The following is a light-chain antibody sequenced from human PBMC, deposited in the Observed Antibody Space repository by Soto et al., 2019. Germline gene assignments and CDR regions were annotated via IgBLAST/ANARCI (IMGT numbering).Light chain of an antibody. Sequence: DIQMTQSPSTLSASVGDRVTITCRASQSISSWLAWYQQKPGKAPKLLIYKASSLESGVPLRVSGSGSGTKFTLTISSLQPEDLATYYCQHYDSYTFGKGTKVEIK. V-gene: IGKV1-5*03. CDR2: KAS. CDR1: QSISSW. J-gene: IGKJ1*01. CDR3: QHYDSYT.